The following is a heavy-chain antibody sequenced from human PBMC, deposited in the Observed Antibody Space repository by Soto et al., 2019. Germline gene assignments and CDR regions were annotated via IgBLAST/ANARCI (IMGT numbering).Heavy chain of an antibody. CDR2: ICCNGSSK. V-gene: IGHV3-33*08. J-gene: IGHJ4*02. Sequence: GGSLRLSCAASGFTFSSYAMSWVRQAPGKGLEWVAVICCNGSSKYYADSVKGRFTISRDNSKNTLYLQMNSLRAEDTAVYYCARASGSGYCFDYWGQGTLVTVSS. D-gene: IGHD3-22*01. CDR3: ARASGSGYCFDY. CDR1: GFTFSSYA.